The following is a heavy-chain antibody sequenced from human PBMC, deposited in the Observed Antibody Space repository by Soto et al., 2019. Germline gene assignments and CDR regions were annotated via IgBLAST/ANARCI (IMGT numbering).Heavy chain of an antibody. D-gene: IGHD6-19*01. CDR3: ARDILAVAGPTNWFDP. CDR1: GYTFTSYY. V-gene: IGHV1-46*01. CDR2: INPSGGST. Sequence: GASVKVSCKASGYTFTSYYMHWVRQAPGQGLEWMGIINPSGGSTSYAQKFQGRVTMTRDTSTSTVYMELSSLRSEDTAVYYCARDILAVAGPTNWFDPWGQGTLVTVSS. J-gene: IGHJ5*02.